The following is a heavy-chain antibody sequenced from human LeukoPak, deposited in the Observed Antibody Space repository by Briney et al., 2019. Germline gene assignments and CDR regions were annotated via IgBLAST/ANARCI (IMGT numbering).Heavy chain of an antibody. J-gene: IGHJ4*02. CDR3: AKDSKRWKTYYYEAGSYYFDY. CDR1: GFTFSSYE. V-gene: IGHV3-48*03. Sequence: GGSLRLSCAASGFTFSSYEMNWVRQAPGKGLEWVSYISSSGSTIYYADSVKGRFTISRDNAKNSLYLQMNSLRAEDTAVYYCAKDSKRWKTYYYEAGSYYFDYWGQGTRVTVSS. CDR2: ISSSGSTI. D-gene: IGHD3-10*01.